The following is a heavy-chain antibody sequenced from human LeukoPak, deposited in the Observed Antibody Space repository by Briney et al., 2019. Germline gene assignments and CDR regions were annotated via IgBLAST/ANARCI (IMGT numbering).Heavy chain of an antibody. CDR2: IIPIFGTA. J-gene: IGHJ6*03. CDR1: GGTFSSYA. D-gene: IGHD6-13*01. CDR3: ATGVAAAGHYYYYYMDV. V-gene: IGHV1-69*05. Sequence: ATVKVSCKASGGTFSSYAISWVRQAPGQGLEWMGGIIPIFGTANYAQKFQGRVTITTDESTSTAYMELSSLRSEDTAVYYCATGVAAAGHYYYYYMDVWGKGTTVTVSS.